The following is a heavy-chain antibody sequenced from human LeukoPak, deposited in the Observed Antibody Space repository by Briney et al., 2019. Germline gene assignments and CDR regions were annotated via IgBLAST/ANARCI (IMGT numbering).Heavy chain of an antibody. CDR1: GFTFNSYS. CDR2: ISGSGDNT. V-gene: IGHV3-23*01. Sequence: GGSLRLSCAASGFTFNSYSLTWVRPAPGKGLGWVSAISGSGDNTYYAESRKDRFTLSRDQSRNTLYLQMDSLRAGDPAVDYCAKVGKRSQLWLVELHLDYWGQGTLVTVSS. J-gene: IGHJ4*02. D-gene: IGHD5-18*01. CDR3: AKVGKRSQLWLVELHLDY.